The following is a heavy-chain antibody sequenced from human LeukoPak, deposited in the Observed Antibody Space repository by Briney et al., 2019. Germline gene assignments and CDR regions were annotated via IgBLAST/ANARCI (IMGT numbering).Heavy chain of an antibody. D-gene: IGHD2-15*01. CDR1: GFTFSSYS. CDR3: ARDVVNCSGGSSHHYFDY. V-gene: IGHV3-21*01. Sequence: GGSLRLSCAASGFTFSSYSMNWVRQAPGKGLEWVSSISSSSSYIYYADSVKGRFTISRDKANNSLYLQMNSLRAEDTAVYYCARDVVNCSGGSSHHYFDYWGQGTLVTVSS. J-gene: IGHJ4*02. CDR2: ISSSSSYI.